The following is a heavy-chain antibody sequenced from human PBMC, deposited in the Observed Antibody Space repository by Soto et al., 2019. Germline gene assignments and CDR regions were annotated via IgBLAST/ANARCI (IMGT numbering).Heavy chain of an antibody. CDR3: ATKGETVTTEDY. V-gene: IGHV1-69*02. Sequence: QVQLVQSGAEVKKPGSSVKVSCKASGGTFSSYTISWVRQAPGQGLEWMGRIIPILGIANYAQKFQGRVTITAHKSTSTAYMELGSLRSEYTAVYYCATKGETVTTEDYWGQGTLVTVSS. D-gene: IGHD4-17*01. J-gene: IGHJ4*02. CDR1: GGTFSSYT. CDR2: IIPILGIA.